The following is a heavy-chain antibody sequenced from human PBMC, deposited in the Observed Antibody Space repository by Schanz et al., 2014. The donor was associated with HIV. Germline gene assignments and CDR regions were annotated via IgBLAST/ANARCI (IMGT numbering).Heavy chain of an antibody. CDR2: ISSNTNSI. V-gene: IGHV3-21*04. D-gene: IGHD6-13*01. CDR1: GFTFNNYG. CDR3: AREIGGQQLAGNQYYYHYYGMDV. J-gene: IGHJ6*02. Sequence: DVQLVESGGGLVKRGGSLRLSCAASGFTFNNYGVNWVRQAPGKGLEWISSISSNTNSINYADSVKGRFTISRDNAKNSLYLQMNSLRGEDTAVYYCAREIGGQQLAGNQYYYHYYGMDVWGQGTTVTVSS.